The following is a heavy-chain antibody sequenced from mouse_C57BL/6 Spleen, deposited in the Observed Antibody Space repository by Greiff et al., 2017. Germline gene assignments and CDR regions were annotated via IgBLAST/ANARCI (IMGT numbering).Heavy chain of an antibody. CDR2: IYPGSGST. J-gene: IGHJ2*01. CDR1: GYTFTSYW. V-gene: IGHV1-55*01. CDR3: ARSSIYYYGSSPFDY. D-gene: IGHD1-1*01. Sequence: QVQLKQPGAELVKPGASVKMSCKASGYTFTSYWITWVKQRPGQGLEWIGDIYPGSGSTNYNEKFKSKATLTVDTSSSTAYMQLSSLTSEDSAVYYCARSSIYYYGSSPFDYWGQGTTLTVSS.